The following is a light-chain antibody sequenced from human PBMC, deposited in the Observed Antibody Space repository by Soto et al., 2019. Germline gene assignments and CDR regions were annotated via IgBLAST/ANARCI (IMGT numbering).Light chain of an antibody. V-gene: IGLV2-14*01. CDR3: SSYTSISTLV. Sequence: QSALTQPASVSGSPGQSITISCTGTSSDVGGYNYVSWYQQHPGKAPKLLIYHVSDRPSGISNRFSGSKSGNTASLTVSGLQAEDEADYYCSSYTSISTLVFGGGTKVTVL. CDR2: HVS. J-gene: IGLJ2*01. CDR1: SSDVGGYNY.